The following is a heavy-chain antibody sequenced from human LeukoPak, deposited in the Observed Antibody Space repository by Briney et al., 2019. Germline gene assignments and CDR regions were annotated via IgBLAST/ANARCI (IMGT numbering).Heavy chain of an antibody. CDR3: ARGKDYSLGWFDP. CDR1: GGSFSGYY. V-gene: IGHV4-34*01. D-gene: IGHD4/OR15-4a*01. CDR2: INHSGST. Sequence: SETLSLTCAVYGGSFSGYYWSWIRQPPGKGLEWIGEINHSGSTNYNPSLKSRVTISVDTSKNQFSLKLSSVTAADTAVYYCARGKDYSLGWFDPWGQGTLVTVSS. J-gene: IGHJ5*02.